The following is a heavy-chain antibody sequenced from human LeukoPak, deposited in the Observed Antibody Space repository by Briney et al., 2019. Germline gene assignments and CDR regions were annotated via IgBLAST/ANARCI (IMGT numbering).Heavy chain of an antibody. CDR1: GFTFSSYN. J-gene: IGHJ4*02. D-gene: IGHD5-24*01. V-gene: IGHV3-53*05. CDR3: ATTRRDGYNYSDY. Sequence: GGSLRLSCAASGFTFSSYNMNWVRQAPGKGLEWVSVIYSCGSTYYADSVKGRFTISRDNSKNTLYLQMNSLRAEDTAVYYCATTRRDGYNYSDYWGQGTLVTVSS. CDR2: IYSCGST.